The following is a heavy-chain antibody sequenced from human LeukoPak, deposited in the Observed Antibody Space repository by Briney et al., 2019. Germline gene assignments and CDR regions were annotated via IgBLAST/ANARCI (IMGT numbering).Heavy chain of an antibody. V-gene: IGHV4-31*03. CDR3: ARAIPAQTGVDY. CDR2: IYYSGST. Sequence: PSQTLSLTCTVSGGSISSGGYYWSWIRQHPGKGLEWIGYIYYSGSTYYNPSLKSRVTISVDTSKNQFSLKLSSVTAADTAVYYCARAIPAQTGVDYWGQGTLVTVSS. D-gene: IGHD7-27*01. CDR1: GGSISSGGYY. J-gene: IGHJ4*02.